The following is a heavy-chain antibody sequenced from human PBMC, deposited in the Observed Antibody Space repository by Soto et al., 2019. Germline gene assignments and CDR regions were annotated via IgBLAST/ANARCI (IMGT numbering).Heavy chain of an antibody. CDR2: INAGNGNT. Sequence: ASVKVFCKASGYTFTSYAMHWVRQAPGQRLEWMGWINAGNGNTKYSQKFQGRVTITRDTSASTAYMELSSLRSEDTAVYYCARVLDFWSGYYTPHFDYWGQGTLVTVSS. D-gene: IGHD3-3*01. CDR1: GYTFTSYA. V-gene: IGHV1-3*01. J-gene: IGHJ4*02. CDR3: ARVLDFWSGYYTPHFDY.